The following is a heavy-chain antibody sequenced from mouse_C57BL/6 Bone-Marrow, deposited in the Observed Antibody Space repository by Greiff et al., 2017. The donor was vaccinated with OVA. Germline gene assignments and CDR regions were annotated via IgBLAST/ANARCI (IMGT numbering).Heavy chain of an antibody. CDR1: GYTFTSYW. CDR2: IDPSDSYT. V-gene: IGHV1-69*01. J-gene: IGHJ2*01. CDR3: ARSGYYGPYDFDY. D-gene: IGHD1-1*01. Sequence: QVQLQQPGAELVMPGASVKLSCKASGYTFTSYWMHWVKQRPGQGLEWIGEIDPSDSYTKYNQKFKGKSTLTVDKSSSTAYMQLSSLTSEDSAVYYCARSGYYGPYDFDYWGQGTTLTVSS.